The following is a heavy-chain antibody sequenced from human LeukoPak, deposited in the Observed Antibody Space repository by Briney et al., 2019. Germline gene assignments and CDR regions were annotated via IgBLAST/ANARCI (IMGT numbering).Heavy chain of an antibody. V-gene: IGHV3-11*04. J-gene: IGHJ5*02. CDR1: GFTFSDYF. CDR3: DH. CDR2: VNSEGNNI. Sequence: GGSLRLSCVASGFTFSDYFMSWIRQAPGKGLEWLSFVNSEGNNIYYADSVKGRFTISRDNARNTLYLEMNSLRMEDTATYYFDHWGQGTLVTVSS.